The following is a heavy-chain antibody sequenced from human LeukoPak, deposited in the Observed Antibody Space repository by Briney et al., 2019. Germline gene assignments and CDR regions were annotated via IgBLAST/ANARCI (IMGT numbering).Heavy chain of an antibody. Sequence: SGGSLRLSCAASGFTFSSYWMHWVRQAPGKGLVWVSRINSDGSTTSYADSVKGRFTISRDNAKNTLYLQMNSLRAEDTAVYYCARGLRYSTGWYYFDYWGQGTLVTVSS. CDR2: INSDGSTT. J-gene: IGHJ4*02. CDR1: GFTFSSYW. D-gene: IGHD6-19*01. V-gene: IGHV3-74*01. CDR3: ARGLRYSTGWYYFDY.